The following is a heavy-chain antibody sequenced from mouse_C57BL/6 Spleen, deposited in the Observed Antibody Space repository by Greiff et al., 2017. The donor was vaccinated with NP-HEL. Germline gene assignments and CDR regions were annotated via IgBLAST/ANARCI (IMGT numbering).Heavy chain of an antibody. CDR1: GFSLTSYG. CDR2: IWSGGST. J-gene: IGHJ3*01. D-gene: IGHD4-1*01. Sequence: QVQLQQSGPGLVQPSQSLSIPCTVSGFSLTSYGVHWVRQSPGKGLEWLGVIWSGGSTDYNAAFISRLSISKDNSKSQVFFKMNSLQADDTAIYYCAQDLTGTGFAYWGQGTLVTVSA. CDR3: AQDLTGTGFAY. V-gene: IGHV2-2*01.